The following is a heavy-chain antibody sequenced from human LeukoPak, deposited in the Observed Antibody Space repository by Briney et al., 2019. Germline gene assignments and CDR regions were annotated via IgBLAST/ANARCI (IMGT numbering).Heavy chain of an antibody. CDR2: INHSGST. CDR1: EFSVGSNY. J-gene: IGHJ4*02. CDR3: ARGFGY. D-gene: IGHD3-10*01. V-gene: IGHV4-34*01. Sequence: GSLRLSCAASEFSVGSNYMTWVRQPPGKGLEWIGEINHSGSTNYNPSLKSRVTISVDTSKNQFSLKLSSVTAADTAVYYCARGFGYWGQGTLVTVSS.